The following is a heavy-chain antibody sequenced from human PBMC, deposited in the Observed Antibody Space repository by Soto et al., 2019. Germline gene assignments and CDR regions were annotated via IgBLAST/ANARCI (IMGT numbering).Heavy chain of an antibody. CDR3: ARGTMVRGVIWYFDL. CDR2: IWYDGSNK. D-gene: IGHD3-10*01. J-gene: IGHJ2*01. CDR1: GFTYSSYG. Sequence: QVQLVESGGGVVQPGRSLRLSCAASGFTYSSYGMHWVRQAPGKGLEWVAVIWYDGSNKYYADSVKGRFTISRDNSKNTLYLQMNSLRAEDTAVYYCARGTMVRGVIWYFDLRGRGTLVTVSS. V-gene: IGHV3-33*01.